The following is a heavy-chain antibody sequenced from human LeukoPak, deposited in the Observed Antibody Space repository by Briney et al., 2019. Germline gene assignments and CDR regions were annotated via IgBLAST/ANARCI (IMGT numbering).Heavy chain of an antibody. CDR3: ARGKYDILTGSDPYGMDA. J-gene: IGHJ6*04. D-gene: IGHD3-9*01. CDR1: GFTFSSYA. Sequence: HTGRSLRLSCAASGFTFSSYAMHWVRQAPGKGLEWVAVISYDGSNKYYADSVKGRFTISRDNSKNTLYLQMNSLRAEDTAVYYCARGKYDILTGSDPYGMDAWGKGTTVTVSS. CDR2: ISYDGSNK. V-gene: IGHV3-30-3*01.